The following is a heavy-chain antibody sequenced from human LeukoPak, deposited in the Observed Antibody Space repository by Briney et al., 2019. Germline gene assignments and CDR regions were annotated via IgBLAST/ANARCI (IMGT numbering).Heavy chain of an antibody. CDR3: ARGDVSSAYRAFDY. CDR1: GFTFSTYA. Sequence: GGSLRLSCAASGFTFSTYAMSWVRQAPGKGLEWVSAISGSGSTTYYADSVKGRFTISRDISKNTLYLQMNSLRAEDTAVYYCARGDVSSAYRAFDYWGQGTLVTVSS. V-gene: IGHV3-23*01. D-gene: IGHD3-22*01. CDR2: ISGSGSTT. J-gene: IGHJ4*02.